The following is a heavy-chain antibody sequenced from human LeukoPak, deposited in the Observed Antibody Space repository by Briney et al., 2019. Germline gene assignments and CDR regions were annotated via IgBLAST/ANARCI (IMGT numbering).Heavy chain of an antibody. CDR1: VYTFTSYY. CDR3: AREVMDNLRFDY. J-gene: IGHJ4*02. D-gene: IGHD1-14*01. V-gene: IGHV1-46*01. CDR2: INPSGGDT. Sequence: GASVNVSFKASVYTFTSYYMHWVRQAPGQGLEWMGIINPSGGDTSYAQKFQGRLTMTRDTSTNTVYMELTSLRSEDTAVYYCAREVMDNLRFDYWGQGTLVTVSS.